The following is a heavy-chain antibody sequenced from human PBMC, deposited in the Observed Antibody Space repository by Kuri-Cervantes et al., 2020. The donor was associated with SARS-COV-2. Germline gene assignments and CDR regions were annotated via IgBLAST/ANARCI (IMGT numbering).Heavy chain of an antibody. CDR2: IYYSGRT. CDR3: ARQGTGYYGAGGNYYDYYGIDV. J-gene: IGHJ6*02. D-gene: IGHD3-10*01. V-gene: IGHV4-39*01. Sequence: AESLSLSCTVSGRSLSSISYYWGWIRQHPGKGLEWIGSIYYSGRTYYNPSLKSRVTIPVYTSKNQFSLKLSSVTAADTVVYYCARQGTGYYGAGGNYYDYYGIDVWGQGTTVTVSS. CDR1: GRSLSSISYY.